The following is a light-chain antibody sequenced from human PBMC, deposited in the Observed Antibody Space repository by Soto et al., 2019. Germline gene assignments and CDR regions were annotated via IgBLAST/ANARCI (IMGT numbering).Light chain of an antibody. CDR2: AAS. CDR1: QDINTY. CDR3: QQRKSYPIT. Sequence: DIQLTQSPSFLSASVGDRVTITCRASQDINTYLAWYQQKPGKAPKLLILAASTLQNGVPSRFSGSGAGTEFTVKITSLQPEDFATYYCQQRKSYPITFGQGTRLELK. V-gene: IGKV1-9*01. J-gene: IGKJ5*01.